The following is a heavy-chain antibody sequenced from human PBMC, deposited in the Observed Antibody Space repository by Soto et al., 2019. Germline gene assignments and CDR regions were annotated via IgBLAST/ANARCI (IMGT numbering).Heavy chain of an antibody. CDR3: ARALGYCSSTSCYPFGYYYYGMDV. CDR2: INHSGST. V-gene: IGHV4-34*01. CDR1: GGSFSGYY. D-gene: IGHD2-2*01. Sequence: QVQLQQWGAGLLKPSETLSLTCAVYGGSFSGYYWSWIRQPPGKGLEWIGEINHSGSTNYNPSLKSRVTISVDTSNNQFSLKLSSVTAADTAVYYCARALGYCSSTSCYPFGYYYYGMDVWGQGTTVTVSS. J-gene: IGHJ6*02.